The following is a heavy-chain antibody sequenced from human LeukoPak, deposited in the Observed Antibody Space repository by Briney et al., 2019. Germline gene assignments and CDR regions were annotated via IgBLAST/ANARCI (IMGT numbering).Heavy chain of an antibody. CDR1: GGSISSGDYY. Sequence: PSETLSLTCTVSGGSISSGDYYWSWIRQPPGKGQEWIGYIYYSGSTYYNPSLKSRVTISVDTSKNQFSLKLSSVTAADTAVYYCATHCGGDCYSWDWDYWGQGTLVTVSS. CDR2: IYYSGST. D-gene: IGHD2-21*01. J-gene: IGHJ4*02. V-gene: IGHV4-30-4*08. CDR3: ATHCGGDCYSWDWDY.